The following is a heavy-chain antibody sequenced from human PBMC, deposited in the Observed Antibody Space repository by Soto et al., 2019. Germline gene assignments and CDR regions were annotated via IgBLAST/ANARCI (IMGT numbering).Heavy chain of an antibody. V-gene: IGHV1-69*13. J-gene: IGHJ6*02. CDR3: ARGASVDYYDSSGYAPAPYYYYGMDV. CDR2: IIPIFGTA. D-gene: IGHD3-22*01. CDR1: GVTFSSYA. Sequence: PGKVSCKASGVTFSSYAISWVRQAPGQGLEWMGGIIPIFGTANYAQKFQGRVTITADESTSTAYMELSSLRSEDTAVYYCARGASVDYYDSSGYAPAPYYYYGMDVWGQGTTVTVSS.